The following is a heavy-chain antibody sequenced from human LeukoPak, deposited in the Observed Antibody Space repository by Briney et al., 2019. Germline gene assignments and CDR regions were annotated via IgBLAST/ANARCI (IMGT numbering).Heavy chain of an antibody. CDR2: IHPGDSDT. J-gene: IGHJ5*02. D-gene: IGHD3-10*01. V-gene: IGHV5-51*01. Sequence: GESLKISCEGSGYTFTTYWIGWVRQMSGKGLEWMGIIHPGDSDTRYSPSFQGQVTISVDKSINTAYLQWSSLKASDTAMYYCERTLSADYYPRFDPWGQGTLVTVSS. CDR3: ERTLSADYYPRFDP. CDR1: GYTFTTYW.